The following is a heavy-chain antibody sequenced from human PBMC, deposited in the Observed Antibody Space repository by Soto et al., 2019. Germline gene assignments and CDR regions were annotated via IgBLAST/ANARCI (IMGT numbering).Heavy chain of an antibody. D-gene: IGHD2-2*03. Sequence: QVQLVESGGGVVQPGRSLRLSCAASGFTFSSYAMHWVRQAPGKGLEWVAVISYDGSNKYYADSVKGRFTISRDNSKNTLYLQMNSLRAEDTAVYYCARVDIVLVPAAERDYWGQGTLVTVSS. V-gene: IGHV3-30-3*01. CDR2: ISYDGSNK. CDR3: ARVDIVLVPAAERDY. J-gene: IGHJ4*02. CDR1: GFTFSSYA.